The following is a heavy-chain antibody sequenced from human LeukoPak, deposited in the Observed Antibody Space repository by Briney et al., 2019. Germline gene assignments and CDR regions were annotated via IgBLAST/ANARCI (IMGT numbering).Heavy chain of an antibody. CDR2: ISYDGSNK. V-gene: IGHV3-30-3*01. Sequence: PGGSLRLSCAASGFTFSSYAMHWVRQAPGKGLEWVAVISYDGSNKYYADSVKGRFTISRDNSKNTLYLQMNSLRAEDTAVYYCARGKGIAAAEYWGQGTLVTVSS. CDR1: GFTFSSYA. D-gene: IGHD6-13*01. J-gene: IGHJ4*02. CDR3: ARGKGIAAAEY.